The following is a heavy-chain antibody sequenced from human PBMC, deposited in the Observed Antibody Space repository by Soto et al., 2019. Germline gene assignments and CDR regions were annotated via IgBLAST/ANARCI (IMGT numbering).Heavy chain of an antibody. CDR2: ISHDGSNT. D-gene: IGHD6-19*01. V-gene: IGHV3-30*18. CDR1: GFTLSNTG. Sequence: QVQLVESGGGVVQPGRSLRLSCVASGFTLSNTGMHWVRQAPGKGLEWVAMISHDGSNTYYGDSVKGRFTISRDNSWNTLYLQMDRLRPEDTSVYYCAKDWGSSGWFNWFDPWGQGTLVTVSS. J-gene: IGHJ5*02. CDR3: AKDWGSSGWFNWFDP.